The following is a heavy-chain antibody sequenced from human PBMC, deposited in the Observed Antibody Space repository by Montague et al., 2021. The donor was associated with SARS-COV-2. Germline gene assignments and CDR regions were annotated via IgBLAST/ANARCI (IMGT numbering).Heavy chain of an antibody. Sequence: SETLSLTCTVSGGSISSSGYYWGWIRQPPGKGLEWIGQISHSGSANYNPPLKSRVTISVDTAKNQFSLKLTSVNVADTAVYYCTRGAPGYWGQGTLVTVSS. V-gene: IGHV4-39*07. CDR1: GGSISSSGYY. CDR3: TRGAPGY. CDR2: ISHSGSA. J-gene: IGHJ4*02.